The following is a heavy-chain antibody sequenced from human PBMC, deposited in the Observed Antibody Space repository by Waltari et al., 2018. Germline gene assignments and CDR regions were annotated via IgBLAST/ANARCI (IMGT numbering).Heavy chain of an antibody. D-gene: IGHD5-18*01. V-gene: IGHV3-74*01. CDR3: ARGSGYYYFDY. CDR2: ISTDGSNI. J-gene: IGHJ4*02. CDR1: GFTFRSYR. Sequence: EVQLLESGGGLVQPGGSLRLYCAAAGFTFRSYRMPWVRQAPGEGLVWVSGISTDGSNISDADSVKGRFTSSRDNAKNTVYLQMNSLRAEDTAVYYCARGSGYYYFDYWGQGTLITVSS.